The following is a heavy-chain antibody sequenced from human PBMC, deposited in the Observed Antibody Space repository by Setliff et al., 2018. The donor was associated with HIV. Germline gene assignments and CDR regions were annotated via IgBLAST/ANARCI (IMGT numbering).Heavy chain of an antibody. CDR2: IYYSGNT. Sequence: SETLSLTCTVSGDSINSGGYYWSWIRQRPGKALEWIGHIYYSGNTHYSPSLKSRLTMSLDRSQNHFFLRLRSVTAADTAVYYCARGGYNGYESPFDDWGLGTLVTVSS. D-gene: IGHD5-12*01. CDR3: ARGGYNGYESPFDD. V-gene: IGHV4-31*03. J-gene: IGHJ4*02. CDR1: GDSINSGGYY.